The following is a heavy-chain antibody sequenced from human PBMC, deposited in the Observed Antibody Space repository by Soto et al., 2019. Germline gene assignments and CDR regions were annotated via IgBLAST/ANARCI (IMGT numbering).Heavy chain of an antibody. J-gene: IGHJ5*02. CDR3: ARAVTHNWFDP. CDR2: MNPNSGNA. CDR1: GYTFASYA. D-gene: IGHD3-10*01. Sequence: QVQLVQSGAEVKKPGASVKVSCKASGYTFASYAINWVRQATGQGLEWMGWMNPNSGNAGYAQNFLGRVTMTRNTSITTAYMELTGLTSADTAVYYCARAVTHNWFDPWGQGTLVTVSS. V-gene: IGHV1-8*01.